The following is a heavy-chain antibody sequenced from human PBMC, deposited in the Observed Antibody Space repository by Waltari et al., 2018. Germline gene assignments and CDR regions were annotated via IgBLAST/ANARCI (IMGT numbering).Heavy chain of an antibody. D-gene: IGHD5-12*01. CDR2: IYYRGST. V-gene: IGHV4-39*01. CDR1: GGSISSSSYY. Sequence: QLQLQESGPGLVQPSETLSLTCTVSGGSISSSSYYWGWIRQSPGKGLEWIGSIYYRGSTYYNPTLKSRVTISGDTSKNQFSLKLSSVTAADTAVYYCARHWKKSGYRFDPWGQGTLVTVSS. CDR3: ARHWKKSGYRFDP. J-gene: IGHJ5*02.